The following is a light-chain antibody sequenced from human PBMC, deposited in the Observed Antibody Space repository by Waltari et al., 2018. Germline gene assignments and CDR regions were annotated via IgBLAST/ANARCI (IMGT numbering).Light chain of an antibody. Sequence: EIVMTQSPATLSVSPGERATLSCRASQSVGTNFAWYQQQPGQAPRLLIFGASTRATDIPARFSGSGSGTEFTLTISSLQSEDFAVYYCQQYNNWPRTFGQGTKVEIK. J-gene: IGKJ1*01. CDR3: QQYNNWPRT. CDR2: GAS. CDR1: QSVGTN. V-gene: IGKV3-15*01.